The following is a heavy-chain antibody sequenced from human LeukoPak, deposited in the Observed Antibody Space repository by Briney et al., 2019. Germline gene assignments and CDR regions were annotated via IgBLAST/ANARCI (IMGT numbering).Heavy chain of an antibody. CDR1: GASIYTSSSY. CDR2: VYYTGST. D-gene: IGHD2-2*02. J-gene: IGHJ4*02. Sequence: ETLSLTCTISGASIYTSSSYWGWIRQPPGKGLEWIASVYYTGSTYYSPSLKSRATISVDTSKNQFSLELNSVTAADTAVYYCTTSRTNDCSSPSCYTDYWGQGTLVTVSS. CDR3: TTSRTNDCSSPSCYTDY. V-gene: IGHV4-39*01.